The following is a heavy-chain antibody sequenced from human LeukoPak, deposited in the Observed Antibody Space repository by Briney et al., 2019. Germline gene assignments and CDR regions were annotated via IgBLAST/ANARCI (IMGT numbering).Heavy chain of an antibody. CDR3: AGGRGYCSGGSCYGRHYFDY. V-gene: IGHV4-34*01. J-gene: IGHJ4*02. CDR2: INHSGST. Sequence: PSETLSLTCAVYGGSFSGYYWSWIRQPPGKGLEWIGEINHSGSTNYNPSLKSRVTISVDTSKNQFSLKLSSVTAADTAVYYCAGGRGYCSGGSCYGRHYFDYWGQGTLVTVSS. D-gene: IGHD2-15*01. CDR1: GGSFSGYY.